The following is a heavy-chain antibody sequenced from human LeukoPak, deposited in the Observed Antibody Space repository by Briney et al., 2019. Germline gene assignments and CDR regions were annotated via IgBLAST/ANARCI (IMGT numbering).Heavy chain of an antibody. CDR1: GGSINSGSYY. CDR2: FHTSGRT. J-gene: IGHJ4*02. V-gene: IGHV4-61*02. CDR3: ASDLDGDYDSYSLDY. D-gene: IGHD2-21*02. Sequence: PSETLSLTCTVSGGSINSGSYYWSWLRPPAGKGLEWIGCFHTSGRTYYNPSLRSRVTISVDTSQNQFSLKLGSVTAADAAVCSCASDLDGDYDSYSLDYWGQGNPVTVSS.